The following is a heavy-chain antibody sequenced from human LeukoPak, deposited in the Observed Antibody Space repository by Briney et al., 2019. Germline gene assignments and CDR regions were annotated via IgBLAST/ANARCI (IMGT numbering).Heavy chain of an antibody. V-gene: IGHV3-23*01. D-gene: IGHD1-26*01. J-gene: IGHJ4*02. CDR2: ISGSGGST. Sequence: GGSLRLSCAASGFTFSSYGMSCVRQAPGKGLEWVSAISGSGGSTYYADSVKGRFTISRDNSKNTLYLQMNSLRAEDTAVYYCAEDLQGGAIDYWGQGTLVTVSS. CDR1: GFTFSSYG. CDR3: AEDLQGGAIDY.